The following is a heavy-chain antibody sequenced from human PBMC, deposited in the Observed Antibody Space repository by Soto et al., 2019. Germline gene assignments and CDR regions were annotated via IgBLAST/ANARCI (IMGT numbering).Heavy chain of an antibody. CDR2: IYHSGST. CDR3: AREPTRLRYCVMEGSYGMDV. D-gene: IGHD3-9*01. CDR1: GGSISSSNW. Sequence: QVQLQESGPGLVKPSGTLSLTCAVSGGSISSSNWWSWVRQPPGKGLEWIGEIYHSGSTNYNPYLKSRVTISVDKSKNQFSLKLSSVTAADTAVYYCAREPTRLRYCVMEGSYGMDVWGQGTTVTVSS. J-gene: IGHJ6*02. V-gene: IGHV4-4*02.